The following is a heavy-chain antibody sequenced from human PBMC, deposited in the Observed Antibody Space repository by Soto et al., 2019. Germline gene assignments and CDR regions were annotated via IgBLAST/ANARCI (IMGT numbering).Heavy chain of an antibody. V-gene: IGHV3-30*18. Sequence: GGSLRLSCAASGFTFSSYGMHWVRQAPGKGLEWVAVISYDGSNKYYAASVKGRFTISRDNSKNTLYLQMNSLRAEDTAVYYCAKDLAAVGGMDVWGQGTTGTVS. J-gene: IGHJ6*02. CDR3: AKDLAAVGGMDV. D-gene: IGHD6-25*01. CDR1: GFTFSSYG. CDR2: ISYDGSNK.